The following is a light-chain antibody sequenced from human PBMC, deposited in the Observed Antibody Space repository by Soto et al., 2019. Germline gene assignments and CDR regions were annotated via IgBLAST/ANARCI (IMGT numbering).Light chain of an antibody. CDR2: GAS. Sequence: EIVMTQSPALLSVSPGETATLSCRASQTVRRNLAWYQQRPGQAPRLLIYGASSRATDIPARFSGSGSGTEFTLTISSLQSEDFALYFCQQYVNWPLFTFGQGTKLEIK. V-gene: IGKV3-15*01. CDR3: QQYVNWPLFT. J-gene: IGKJ2*01. CDR1: QTVRRN.